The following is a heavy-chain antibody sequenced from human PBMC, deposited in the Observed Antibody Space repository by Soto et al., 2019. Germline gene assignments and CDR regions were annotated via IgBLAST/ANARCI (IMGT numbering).Heavy chain of an antibody. Sequence: EVQLVESGGGLIQPGGSLRLSCAASGFTFSSYWMHWVRQVPGEGLVWVSRINSDGSNTVYADSVKGRFTVSRDNAKNTLFLQMNRLRAGDTAVYYCTRSVQGYGGCGYWGQGTLVTVSS. CDR2: INSDGSNT. D-gene: IGHD5-12*01. J-gene: IGHJ4*02. V-gene: IGHV3-74*01. CDR1: GFTFSSYW. CDR3: TRSVQGYGGCGY.